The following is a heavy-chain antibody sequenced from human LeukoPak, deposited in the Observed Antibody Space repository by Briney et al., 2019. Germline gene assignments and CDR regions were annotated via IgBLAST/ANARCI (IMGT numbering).Heavy chain of an antibody. D-gene: IGHD2-21*02. CDR2: ISNSNIYT. V-gene: IGHV3-11*05. CDR3: ARDRGAFCGGDCSAYYFDY. CDR1: GFTFSDYY. Sequence: GGSLRLSCAASGFTFSDYYMSWIRQAPGKGLEWVSYISNSNIYTNYADSVKGRFTISRDNAKNSLYLQMNSLRAEDTAVYYCARDRGAFCGGDCSAYYFDYWGQGTLVTVCS. J-gene: IGHJ4*02.